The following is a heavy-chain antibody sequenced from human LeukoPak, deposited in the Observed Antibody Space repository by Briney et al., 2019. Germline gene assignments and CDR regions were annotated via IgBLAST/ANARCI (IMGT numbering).Heavy chain of an antibody. Sequence: GSLRLSCAASGFTFSSYAMSWIRQPPGKGLEWIGSIYYSGTIYYNPSLKSRVTISVDTPNNQFSLKLTSVTAADTAVYYCARPDCDSGSCYWKYWGQGTLVTVSS. V-gene: IGHV4-39*01. CDR2: IYYSGTI. D-gene: IGHD2-2*01. J-gene: IGHJ4*02. CDR1: GFTFSSYA. CDR3: ARPDCDSGSCYWKY.